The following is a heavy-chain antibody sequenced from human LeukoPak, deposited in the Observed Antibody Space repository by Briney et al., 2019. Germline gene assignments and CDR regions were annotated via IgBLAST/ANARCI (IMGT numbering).Heavy chain of an antibody. D-gene: IGHD3-3*01. CDR2: ISYDGSNK. J-gene: IGHJ4*02. V-gene: IGHV3-30-3*01. CDR1: GFTFSSYA. Sequence: GRSLRLSCAASGFTFSSYAMHWVRQAPGKGLEWVAVISYDGSNKYYADSVKGRFTISRDNSKNTLYLQMNSLRAEDTAVYYCARETSEYYDFWSGCDYWGQGTLVTVSS. CDR3: ARETSEYYDFWSGCDY.